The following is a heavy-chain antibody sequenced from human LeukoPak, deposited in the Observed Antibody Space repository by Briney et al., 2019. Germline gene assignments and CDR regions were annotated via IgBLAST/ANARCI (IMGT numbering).Heavy chain of an antibody. CDR2: IYYSGST. CDR1: GGSISSSSYY. Sequence: SETLSLTCTVSGGSISSSSYYWGWIRQPPGKGLEWIGSIYYSGSTYYNPSLKSRVTISVDTSKNQFSLKLSSVTAADTAVYYCARERPKSNWGFDYWGQGTLVTVSS. D-gene: IGHD7-27*01. V-gene: IGHV4-39*07. CDR3: ARERPKSNWGFDY. J-gene: IGHJ4*02.